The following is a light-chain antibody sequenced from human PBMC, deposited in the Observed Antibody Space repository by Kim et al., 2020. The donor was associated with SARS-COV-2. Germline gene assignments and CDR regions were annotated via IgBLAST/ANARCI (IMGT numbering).Light chain of an antibody. Sequence: SPGDGATLSCRASQSVSSYLAWYQQKPGQAPRLLIFDASNRATGIPARFSGSGSGTDFTLTISSLEPEDFAVYYCQHRKNWPWTFGQGTKVDIK. J-gene: IGKJ1*01. CDR2: DAS. CDR1: QSVSSY. CDR3: QHRKNWPWT. V-gene: IGKV3-11*01.